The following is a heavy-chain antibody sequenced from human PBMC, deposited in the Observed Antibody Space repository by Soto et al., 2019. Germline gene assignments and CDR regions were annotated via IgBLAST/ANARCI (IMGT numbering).Heavy chain of an antibody. CDR2: IIPILGIA. D-gene: IGHD5-12*01. CDR3: ARDSGYHDEGDAFDI. Sequence: ASVKVSCKASGGTFSSYTISWVRQAPGQGLEWMGRIIPILGIANYAQKFQGRVTITADKSTSTAYMELSSLRSEDTAVYYCARDSGYHDEGDAFDIWGQGTMVTVS. J-gene: IGHJ3*02. V-gene: IGHV1-69*04. CDR1: GGTFSSYT.